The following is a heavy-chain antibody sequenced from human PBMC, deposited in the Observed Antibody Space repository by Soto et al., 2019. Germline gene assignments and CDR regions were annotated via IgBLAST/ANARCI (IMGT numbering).Heavy chain of an antibody. CDR2: IYYSGST. CDR3: ARDYVPRGFRYYDSSGPFDAFDI. CDR1: GGSISSGGYY. V-gene: IGHV4-31*03. Sequence: SETLSLTCTVSGGSISSGGYYWSWIRQHPGKGLEWIGYIYYSGSTYYNPSLKSRVTISVDTSKNQFSLKLSPVTAADTAVYYCARDYVPRGFRYYDSSGPFDAFDIWGQGTMVTVSS. J-gene: IGHJ3*02. D-gene: IGHD3-22*01.